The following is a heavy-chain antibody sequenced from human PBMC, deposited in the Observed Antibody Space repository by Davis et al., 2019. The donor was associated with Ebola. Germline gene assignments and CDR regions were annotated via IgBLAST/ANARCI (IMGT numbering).Heavy chain of an antibody. D-gene: IGHD3-22*01. CDR3: ARVLYYYDSSGYHVGAFDI. CDR2: IYSGGST. Sequence: GGSLRLSCAASGFTVSSNYMSWVRQAPGKGLEWVSVIYSGGSTYYADSVKGRFTISRDNSKNTLYLQMNSLRAEDTAVYYCARVLYYYDSSGYHVGAFDIWGQGTMVTVSS. CDR1: GFTVSSNY. J-gene: IGHJ3*02. V-gene: IGHV3-66*01.